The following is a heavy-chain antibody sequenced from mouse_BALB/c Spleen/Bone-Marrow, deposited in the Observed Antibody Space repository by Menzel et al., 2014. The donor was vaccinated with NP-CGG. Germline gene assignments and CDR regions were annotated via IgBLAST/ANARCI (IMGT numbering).Heavy chain of an antibody. CDR1: GFTFSSYA. Sequence: EVMLVESGGGLVKPGGSLKLSCVASGFTFSSYAMSWVRQTPEKRLEWVATISSGGSYTYYPDSVKGRFTISRDNAKNTLYLQMSSLRSEDTAMYYCARHGITRLLDYWGQGTTRTVSS. CDR2: ISSGGSYT. D-gene: IGHD2-4*01. J-gene: IGHJ2*01. CDR3: ARHGITRLLDY. V-gene: IGHV5-9-1*01.